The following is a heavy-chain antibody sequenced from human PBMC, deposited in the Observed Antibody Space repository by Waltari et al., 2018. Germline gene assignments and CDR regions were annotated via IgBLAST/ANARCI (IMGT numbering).Heavy chain of an antibody. CDR3: AKPFYNWDDPLDS. CDR1: GFSFGRHA. Sequence: EVQLFESGGDFVQPGGSLRPSCSISGFSFGRHAITWVRQAPGTGLEWVAAISVSDDTYYALSVNGRFTISRDTSRNTVYLHMNSLRAEDTAVYYCAKPFYNWDDPLDSWGQGTLVTVSS. CDR2: ISVSDDT. V-gene: IGHV3-23*01. D-gene: IGHD1-20*01. J-gene: IGHJ4*02.